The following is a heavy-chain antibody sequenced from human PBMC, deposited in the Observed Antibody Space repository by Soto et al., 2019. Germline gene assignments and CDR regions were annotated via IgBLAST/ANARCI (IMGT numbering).Heavy chain of an antibody. CDR3: ARDYGETWTDVSYRLDY. Sequence: QVQLVQSGAEVKKPGASVKVSCKASGYTFTGHYLHWVRQAPGQGLEWMGRINPNAGGTKYAQKFQGRVTMTRDTSIRTAYMELSRLRSDDTAYYYCARDYGETWTDVSYRLDYWGQGTLVTVSS. J-gene: IGHJ4*02. D-gene: IGHD1-1*01. CDR1: GYTFTGHY. CDR2: INPNAGGT. V-gene: IGHV1-2*06.